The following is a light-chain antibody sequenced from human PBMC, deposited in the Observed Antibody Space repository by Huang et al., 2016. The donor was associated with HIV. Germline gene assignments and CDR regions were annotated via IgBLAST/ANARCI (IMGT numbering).Light chain of an antibody. CDR2: DAS. J-gene: IGKJ4*01. CDR3: QQRSNSFLT. CDR1: QSVSSY. V-gene: IGKV3-11*01. Sequence: EIVLTQSPATLSLSPGERATLSCRASQSVSSYLAWYQQKPGHAPRLLIYDASNRATGIPARFSGSGSGTDFTLTISSLEPEDFAVYYCQQRSNSFLTFGGGTKVEIK.